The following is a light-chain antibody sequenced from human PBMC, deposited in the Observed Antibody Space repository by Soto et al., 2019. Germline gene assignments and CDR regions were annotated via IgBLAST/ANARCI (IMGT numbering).Light chain of an antibody. V-gene: IGKV3D-20*02. CDR2: DAS. J-gene: IGKJ5*01. CDR1: QSVSSSY. Sequence: EIVLTQSPGTLSLSPGARATLSCRASQSVSSSYLAWYQQKPGQAPRLLIYDASNRATGIPARFSGSGSGTDFTLTISSLEPEDFAVYYCQQRSNWITLGQGTRLEIK. CDR3: QQRSNWIT.